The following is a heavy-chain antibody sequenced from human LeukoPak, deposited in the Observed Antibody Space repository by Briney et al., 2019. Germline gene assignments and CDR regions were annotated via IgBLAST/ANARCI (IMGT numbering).Heavy chain of an antibody. D-gene: IGHD5-18*01. CDR3: ARDQRYSYGYETENWFDP. CDR1: GFTFSSYS. CDR2: ISSSSSYI. Sequence: GSLRLSCAASGFTFSSYSMNWVRQAPGKGLEWVSSISSSSSYIYYADSVKGRFTISRDNAKNSLYLQMNSLRAEDTAVYYCARDQRYSYGYETENWFDPWGQGTLVTVSS. V-gene: IGHV3-21*01. J-gene: IGHJ5*02.